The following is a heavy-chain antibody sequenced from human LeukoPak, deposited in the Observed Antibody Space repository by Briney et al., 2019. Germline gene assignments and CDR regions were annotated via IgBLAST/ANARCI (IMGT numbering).Heavy chain of an antibody. CDR2: INPNSGGT. CDR1: GYTFTGYY. V-gene: IGHV1-2*02. J-gene: IGHJ3*02. Sequence: ASVKVSCKASGYTFTGYYMHWVRQAPGQGLEWMGWINPNSGGTNYAQKFQGRVTMTEDTFTDTAYMELSSLRSEDTAIYYCTSGGDSHYAIWGQGTMVAVSS. D-gene: IGHD3-22*01. CDR3: TSGGDSHYAI.